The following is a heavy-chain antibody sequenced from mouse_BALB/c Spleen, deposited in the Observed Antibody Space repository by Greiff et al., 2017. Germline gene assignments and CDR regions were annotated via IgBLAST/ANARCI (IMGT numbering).Heavy chain of an antibody. CDR1: GFTFSSYG. Sequence: EVKLVESGGDLVKPGGSLKLSCAASGFTFSSYGMSWVRQTPDKRLEWVATISSGGSYTYYPDSVKGRFTISRDNAKNTLYLQMSSLKSEDTAMYYCARGERLDYWGQGTSVTVSS. V-gene: IGHV5-6*02. CDR2: ISSGGSYT. J-gene: IGHJ4*01. CDR3: ARGERLDY.